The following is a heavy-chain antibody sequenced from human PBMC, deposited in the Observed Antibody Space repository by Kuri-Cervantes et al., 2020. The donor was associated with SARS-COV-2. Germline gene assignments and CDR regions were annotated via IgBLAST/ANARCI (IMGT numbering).Heavy chain of an antibody. CDR3: ATPAPEYGGNSGGWVF. J-gene: IGHJ4*02. CDR2: ISSSSSTI. V-gene: IGHV3-48*01. D-gene: IGHD4-23*01. CDR1: GVIFSSHS. Sequence: GGSLRLSCAASGVIFSSHSMNWVRQAPGKGLEWVSYISSSSSTIYYADSVKGRFTISRDNAKNSLYLQMNSLRAEDTAVYYCATPAPEYGGNSGGWVFWGQGTLVTVSS.